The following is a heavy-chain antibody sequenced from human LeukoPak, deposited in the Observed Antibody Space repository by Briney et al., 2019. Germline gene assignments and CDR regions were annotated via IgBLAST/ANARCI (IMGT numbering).Heavy chain of an antibody. CDR2: IKEDGSET. V-gene: IGHV3-7*01. CDR3: AREIAAAGTSWYFDL. CDR1: AFAFSSNW. J-gene: IGHJ2*01. Sequence: PGGSLRLSCVASAFAFSSNWMSWVRQAPGKGLEWVASIKEDGSETYYVDSVKGRFTISRDNSKNTLYLQMNSLRAEDTAVYYCAREIAAAGTSWYFDLWGRGTLVTVSS. D-gene: IGHD6-13*01.